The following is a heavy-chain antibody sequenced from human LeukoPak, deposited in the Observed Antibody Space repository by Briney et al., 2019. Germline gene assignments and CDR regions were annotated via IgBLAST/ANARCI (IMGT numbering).Heavy chain of an antibody. CDR1: GFTFSSYW. CDR3: ARDFSPGYCSSTSCYFVGLDY. Sequence: PGGSLRLSCAASGFTFSSYWMSWVRQAPGKGLEWVAVISYDGSNKYYADSVKGRFTISRDNSKNTLYLQMNSLRAEDTAVYYCARDFSPGYCSSTSCYFVGLDYWGQGTLVTVSS. CDR2: ISYDGSNK. D-gene: IGHD2-2*01. V-gene: IGHV3-30-3*01. J-gene: IGHJ4*02.